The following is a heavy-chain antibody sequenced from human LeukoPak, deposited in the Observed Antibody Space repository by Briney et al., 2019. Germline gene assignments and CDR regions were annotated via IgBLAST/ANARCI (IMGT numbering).Heavy chain of an antibody. CDR2: IKQDATQK. J-gene: IGHJ3*02. CDR1: GFTFSNYW. V-gene: IGHV3-7*05. Sequence: GGSLRLSCAASGFTFSNYWMSWVRQAQGKGLEWVADIKQDATQKYYVDSVEGRFTISRDNAKNSLYLQMNSLRVEDTAVYYCARDCGSDCSQAFDIWGQGTMVTVSS. D-gene: IGHD2-21*02. CDR3: ARDCGSDCSQAFDI.